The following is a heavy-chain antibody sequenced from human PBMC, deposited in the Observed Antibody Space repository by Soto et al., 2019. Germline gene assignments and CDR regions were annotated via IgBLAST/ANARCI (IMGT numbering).Heavy chain of an antibody. J-gene: IGHJ5*02. V-gene: IGHV4-39*01. CDR3: ARWFGDFWSGYPDNWFDP. CDR2: ICYSGST. Sequence: QLQLQESGPGLVKPSETLSLTCTVSGGSISSSSYYWGWIRQAPGKGLEWMGGICYSGSTYYNPSLKRRVTISVDASKNQFALKLSSVTAADTAVYYCARWFGDFWSGYPDNWFDPWGQGTLVTVSS. CDR1: GGSISSSSYY. D-gene: IGHD3-3*01.